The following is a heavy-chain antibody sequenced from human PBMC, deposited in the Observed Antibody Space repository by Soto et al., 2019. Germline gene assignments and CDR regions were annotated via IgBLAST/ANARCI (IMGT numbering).Heavy chain of an antibody. CDR2: ISGSGGST. V-gene: IGHV3-23*01. Sequence: GSLRLSCSAFGFTFRXXXMGWDRQAPGKGLEWVSGISGSGGSTYYADSVKGRFTIPRDNSKNTLYLQMNSLRADDTAVYYCAKVMVKNWFDPWGQGTLVTVSS. CDR1: GFTFRXXX. J-gene: IGHJ5*02. D-gene: IGHD5-18*01. CDR3: AKVMVKNWFDP.